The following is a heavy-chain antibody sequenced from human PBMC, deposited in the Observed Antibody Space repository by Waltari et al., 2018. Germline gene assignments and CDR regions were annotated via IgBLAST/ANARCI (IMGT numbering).Heavy chain of an antibody. CDR1: GFTFSNSW. Sequence: EVQMVDSGGGLVQPGGSLRLSCAASGFTFSNSWMDWVRQAPGKRLEWIANIKPDGSEKNYVDSVKGRFTISRDNTKNSLYLQMNSLRAEDTAVYYCSKSLDVWGPGTSVTVSS. CDR3: SKSLDV. V-gene: IGHV3-7*01. CDR2: IKPDGSEK. J-gene: IGHJ6*02.